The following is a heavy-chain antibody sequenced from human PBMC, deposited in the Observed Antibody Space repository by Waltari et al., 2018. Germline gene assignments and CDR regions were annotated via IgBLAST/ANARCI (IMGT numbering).Heavy chain of an antibody. CDR1: AFPFSSND. D-gene: IGHD6-6*01. CDR3: AKGAYHVSSSNGDS. Sequence: QGQLVESGGGVVQPGGSLRLSCTASAFPFSSNDLNWVRQTPGNGLGWVAVIWFDGSNQFYADSVKGRFTISRDNSKNTAYLHMNSLRAEDTAIYYCAKGAYHVSSSNGDSWGQGTLVIVSS. V-gene: IGHV3-30*02. J-gene: IGHJ4*02. CDR2: IWFDGSNQ.